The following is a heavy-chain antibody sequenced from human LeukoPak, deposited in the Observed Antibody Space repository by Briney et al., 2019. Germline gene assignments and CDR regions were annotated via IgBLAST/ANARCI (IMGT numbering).Heavy chain of an antibody. CDR2: IYYSGST. CDR3: ARMGYYYFGMDV. CDR1: GGSISSYY. Sequence: SETLSLTCTVSGGSISSYYWSWIRQPPGKGLEWIGYIYYSGSTSHNPSLKSRVIISVHTSKNQCSLKLRSVTAADTAVYYCARMGYYYFGMDVWGQGTTVTVSS. V-gene: IGHV4-59*12. J-gene: IGHJ6*02.